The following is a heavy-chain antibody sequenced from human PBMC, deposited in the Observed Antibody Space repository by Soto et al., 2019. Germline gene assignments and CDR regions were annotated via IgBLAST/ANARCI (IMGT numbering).Heavy chain of an antibody. V-gene: IGHV1-18*01. Sequence: ASVKVSCKLSGYTFTSYGISWVRQAPGQGLEWMGWISAYNGNTNYAQKLQGRVTMTTDTSTSTAYMELRSLRSDDTAVYYCARDQSEYYYGSGSYFAPDAFDIWGQGTMVTVSS. CDR2: ISAYNGNT. CDR3: ARDQSEYYYGSGSYFAPDAFDI. D-gene: IGHD3-10*01. J-gene: IGHJ3*02. CDR1: GYTFTSYG.